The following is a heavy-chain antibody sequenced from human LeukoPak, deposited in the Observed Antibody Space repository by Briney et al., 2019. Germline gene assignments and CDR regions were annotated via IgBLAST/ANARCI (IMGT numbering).Heavy chain of an antibody. V-gene: IGHV3-20*04. D-gene: IGHD3-22*01. CDR1: GFTFDDYG. CDR2: INWNGGST. Sequence: PGGSLRLSCAASGFTFDDYGMSWVRQAPGKGLEWVSGINWNGGSTGYADSVKGRFTISRDNAQNSLYLQMNSLRAEDTALYYCARAETYHYGTTGFQEIGSFDYWGQGTLVTVSS. CDR3: ARAETYHYGTTGFQEIGSFDY. J-gene: IGHJ4*02.